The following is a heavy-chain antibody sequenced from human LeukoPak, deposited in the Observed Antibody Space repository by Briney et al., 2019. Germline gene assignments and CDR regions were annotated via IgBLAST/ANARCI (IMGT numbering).Heavy chain of an antibody. CDR1: GGSISSNY. CDR2: IYYNGIT. CDR3: TRHDAVPVIGHGMGV. J-gene: IGHJ6*02. Sequence: SETLSLTCTVSGGSISSNYWSWIRQPPGKGLELVGYIYYNGITNYNPSLESRVTISVDTSKNQFSLKLSSVTAADTAVYYCTRHDAVPVIGHGMGVWGQGTTVTVSS. V-gene: IGHV4-59*08. D-gene: IGHD3-16*02.